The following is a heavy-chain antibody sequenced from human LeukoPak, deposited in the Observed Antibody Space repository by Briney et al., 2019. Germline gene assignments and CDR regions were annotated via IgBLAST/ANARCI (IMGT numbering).Heavy chain of an antibody. J-gene: IGHJ4*02. Sequence: ASVKVSCKASGGTFSSYAISWVRQAPGQGLEWMGGIIPIFGTANYAQKFQGRVTITADESTSTAYMELSSLRSEDTAVYCCARKLSSGSYMYYWGQGTLVTVSS. CDR1: GGTFSSYA. V-gene: IGHV1-69*01. D-gene: IGHD1-26*01. CDR3: ARKLSSGSYMYY. CDR2: IIPIFGTA.